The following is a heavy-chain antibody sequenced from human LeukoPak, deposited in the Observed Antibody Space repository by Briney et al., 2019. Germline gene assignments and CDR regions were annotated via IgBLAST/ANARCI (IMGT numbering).Heavy chain of an antibody. Sequence: SETLSLTCAVYGGSFSGYYWSWIRQPPGKGLEWIGEINHSGSTNYNPSLKSRVTISVDTSKNQFSLKLSSVTAADTAVYYCARLAAAEYYFDYWGQGTLVTASS. D-gene: IGHD6-13*01. J-gene: IGHJ4*02. CDR1: GGSFSGYY. V-gene: IGHV4-34*01. CDR2: INHSGST. CDR3: ARLAAAEYYFDY.